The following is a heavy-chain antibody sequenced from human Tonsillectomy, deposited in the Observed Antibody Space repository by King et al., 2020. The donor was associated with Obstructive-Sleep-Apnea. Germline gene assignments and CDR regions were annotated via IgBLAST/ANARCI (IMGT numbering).Heavy chain of an antibody. Sequence: QLVQSGAEVKKPGASVKVSCRASGYTFTGYYMHWVRQAPGQGLEWMGGINTKSGGTNFAQKFQGRGTMTRATSISTTYMELSRLRFDDAAIYYCASRPDTSMLYFFDFWGQGTLVTVSS. V-gene: IGHV1-2*02. CDR2: INTKSGGT. CDR1: GYTFTGYY. J-gene: IGHJ4*02. D-gene: IGHD5-18*01. CDR3: ASRPDTSMLYFFDF.